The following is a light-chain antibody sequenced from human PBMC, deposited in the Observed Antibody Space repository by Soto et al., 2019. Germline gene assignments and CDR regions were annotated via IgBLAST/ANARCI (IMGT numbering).Light chain of an antibody. J-gene: IGKJ5*01. CDR2: DAS. Sequence: DIQMTHSPSSLSASVGDRVTITCQASQDISNYLNWYQQKPGKAPKLLIYDASNLETGVPSRFSGSGSGTDFTFTISSLQPEDIATYYCQQYDNLHITFGQGTRLEIK. CDR1: QDISNY. V-gene: IGKV1-33*01. CDR3: QQYDNLHIT.